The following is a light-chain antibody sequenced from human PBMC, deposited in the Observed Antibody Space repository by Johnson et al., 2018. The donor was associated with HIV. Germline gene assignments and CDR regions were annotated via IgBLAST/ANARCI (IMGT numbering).Light chain of an antibody. J-gene: IGLJ1*01. Sequence: QAVLTQPPSVSAAPGQKVTISCSGSSSNIRNNYVYWYQQLPGTAPKLLIYDNNKRPSGIPDRFSGSKSGTSATLGITGLQTGDEADYYCGTWDSTLSASYVFGTRTKVTVL. CDR2: DNN. CDR3: GTWDSTLSASYV. CDR1: SSNIRNNY. V-gene: IGLV1-51*01.